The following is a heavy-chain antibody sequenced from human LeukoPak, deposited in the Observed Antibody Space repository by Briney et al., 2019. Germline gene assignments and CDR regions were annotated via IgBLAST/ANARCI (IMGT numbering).Heavy chain of an antibody. D-gene: IGHD3-10*01. V-gene: IGHV4-59*01. Sequence: SETLSLTCTVSGGSISSYYGSWIRQPPGKGLEWMGYIYYSGSTNYNPSLKSRVTISVDTSKNQFSLKLSSVTAADTAVYYCARTLWFGDYYYYYGMDVWGQGTTVTVSS. CDR1: GGSISSYY. CDR3: ARTLWFGDYYYYYGMDV. CDR2: IYYSGST. J-gene: IGHJ6*02.